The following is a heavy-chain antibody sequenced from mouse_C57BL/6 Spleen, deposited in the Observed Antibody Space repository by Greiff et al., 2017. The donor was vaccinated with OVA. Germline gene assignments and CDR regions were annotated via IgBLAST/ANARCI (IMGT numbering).Heavy chain of an antibody. D-gene: IGHD2-4*01. Sequence: QVQLQQPGAELVKPGASVKLSCKASGYTFTSYWMHWVKQRPGRGLERIGRIDPYSGGTKYNEKFKSKATLTVDKPSSTAYMQLSSLTSEDSAVYYCARGDYLLFAYWGQGTTLTVSS. J-gene: IGHJ2*01. CDR1: GYTFTSYW. V-gene: IGHV1-72*01. CDR2: IDPYSGGT. CDR3: ARGDYLLFAY.